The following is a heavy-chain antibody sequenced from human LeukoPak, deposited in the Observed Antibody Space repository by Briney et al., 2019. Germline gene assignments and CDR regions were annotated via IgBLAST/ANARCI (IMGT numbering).Heavy chain of an antibody. Sequence: SETLSLTCTVSGGSISSYYWSWIRQPAGKGLEWIGRIYTSGSTNYNPSLKSRVTMSVDTSKNQFSLELSSVTAADTAVYYCARVFEGSRYCSSTSCSRHNWFDPWGQGTLVTVSS. V-gene: IGHV4-4*07. D-gene: IGHD2-2*01. CDR1: GGSISSYY. CDR2: IYTSGST. CDR3: ARVFEGSRYCSSTSCSRHNWFDP. J-gene: IGHJ5*02.